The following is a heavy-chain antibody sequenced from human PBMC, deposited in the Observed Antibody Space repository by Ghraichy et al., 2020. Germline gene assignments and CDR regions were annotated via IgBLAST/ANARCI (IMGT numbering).Heavy chain of an antibody. V-gene: IGHV4-34*01. J-gene: IGHJ5*02. Sequence: SETLSLTCAVYGGSFSGYYWSWIRQPPGKGLEWIGEINHSGSTNYNPSLKSRVTISVDTSKNQFSLKLSSVTAADTAVYYCARVFAGIAVAGYNWFDPWGQGTLVTVSS. CDR2: INHSGST. D-gene: IGHD6-19*01. CDR1: GGSFSGYY. CDR3: ARVFAGIAVAGYNWFDP.